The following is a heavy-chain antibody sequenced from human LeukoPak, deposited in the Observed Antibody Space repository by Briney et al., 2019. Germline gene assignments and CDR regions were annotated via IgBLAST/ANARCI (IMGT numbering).Heavy chain of an antibody. Sequence: SETLSLTCTVSGDSVSGYYGSWIRQPPGKGLEWIGYFYTSANTNYNPSLKSRVTMSVDTSKNQFSLKLSSVTAADAAVYYCARGLRDEERHYGYYYMDVWGKGTTVTVSS. CDR2: FYTSANT. D-gene: IGHD3-22*01. CDR1: GDSVSGYY. CDR3: ARGLRDEERHYGYYYMDV. J-gene: IGHJ6*03. V-gene: IGHV4-4*09.